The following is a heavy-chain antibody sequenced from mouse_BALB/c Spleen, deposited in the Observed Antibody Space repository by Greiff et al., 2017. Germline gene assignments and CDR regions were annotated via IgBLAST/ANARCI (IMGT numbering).Heavy chain of an antibody. J-gene: IGHJ3*01. D-gene: IGHD2-4*01. CDR3: ARRGNYDYDDALFAY. CDR2: ISSGGGST. Sequence: EVKLMESGGGLVKPGGSLKLSCAASGFAFSSYDMSWVRQTPEKRLEWVAYISSGGGSTYYPDTVKGRFTISRDNAKNTLYLQMSSLKSEDTAMYYCARRGNYDYDDALFAYWGQGTLVTVSA. CDR1: GFAFSSYD. V-gene: IGHV5-12-1*01.